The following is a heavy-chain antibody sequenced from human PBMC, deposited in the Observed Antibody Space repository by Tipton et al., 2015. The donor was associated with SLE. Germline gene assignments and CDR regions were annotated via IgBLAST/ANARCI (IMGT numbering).Heavy chain of an antibody. V-gene: IGHV4-59*13. Sequence: TLSLTCTVSGGSISSDYWSWIRQPPGKGLEWIGYIYYSGFTDYNPSLKSRVTMSLDTSKNQFSMKMSSVTAADTAVYYCARVLRLGEFPYSLDSWGQGPLVTVSS. J-gene: IGHJ4*02. D-gene: IGHD3-10*01. CDR1: GGSISSDY. CDR3: ARVLRLGEFPYSLDS. CDR2: IYYSGFT.